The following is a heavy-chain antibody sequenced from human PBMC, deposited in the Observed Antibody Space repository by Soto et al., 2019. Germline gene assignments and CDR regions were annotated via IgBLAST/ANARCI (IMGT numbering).Heavy chain of an antibody. V-gene: IGHV3-13*05. CDR3: ARAYTGRLPRRADYYYALDV. CDR1: GFSFSDYD. Sequence: PGGSLRLSCTASGFSFSDYDMHWVRQVPGKGLEWVSTIGAARDPYYTGAAKHRFTISRENARNSMFLQMNSVTVGDTAVYYCARAYTGRLPRRADYYYALDVWGQGIMVTVSS. CDR2: IGAARDP. D-gene: IGHD2-15*01. J-gene: IGHJ6*02.